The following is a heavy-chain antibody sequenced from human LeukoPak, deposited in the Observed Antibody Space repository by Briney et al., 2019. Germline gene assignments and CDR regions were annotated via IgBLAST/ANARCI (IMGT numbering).Heavy chain of an antibody. CDR3: AGVSPYDYSEPTFDY. V-gene: IGHV4-38-2*02. J-gene: IGHJ4*02. CDR1: GYSISSGYY. Sequence: SETLSLTCTVSGYSISSGYYWGWIRQPPGKGLEWIGSIYHSGSTYYNPSLKSRVTISVDTSKNQFSLKLSSVTAADTAVYYCAGVSPYDYSEPTFDYWGQGTLVTVSS. CDR2: IYHSGST. D-gene: IGHD4-11*01.